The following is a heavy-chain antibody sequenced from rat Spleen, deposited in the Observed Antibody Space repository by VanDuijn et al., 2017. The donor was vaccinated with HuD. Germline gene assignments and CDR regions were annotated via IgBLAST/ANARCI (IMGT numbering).Heavy chain of an antibody. CDR3: ARHLYDGTYFPVAY. Sequence: EVQLVESGGGLVQPGGSLKLSCVASGFTFNNYWMTWIRQAPGRGLEWVASITNASGRTYYPDSVKGRFTISRDTAQNTLYLQMNSLKSEDTATYFCARHLYDGTYFPVAYWGQGTLVTVSS. CDR1: GFTFNNYW. CDR2: ITNASGRT. V-gene: IGHV5-31*01. J-gene: IGHJ3*01. D-gene: IGHD1-12*02.